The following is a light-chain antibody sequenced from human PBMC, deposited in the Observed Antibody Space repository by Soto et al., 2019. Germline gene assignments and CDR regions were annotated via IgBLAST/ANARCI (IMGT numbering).Light chain of an antibody. J-gene: IGLJ1*01. CDR3: SSYTSSSTLVV. CDR2: DVS. Sequence: QSALTQPASVSGSPGQSITISCTGTSSDVGGYNYVSWYQQHPGKAPKLMIYDVSNRPSGVSNRFSGSKSGNTASLTISGLQAEDDADYYCSSYTSSSTLVVFGTGPKLTVL. CDR1: SSDVGGYNY. V-gene: IGLV2-14*01.